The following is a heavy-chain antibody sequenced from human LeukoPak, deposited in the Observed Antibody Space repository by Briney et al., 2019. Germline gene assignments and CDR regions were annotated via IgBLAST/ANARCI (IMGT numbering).Heavy chain of an antibody. CDR2: INWNGGST. J-gene: IGHJ4*02. Sequence: PGGSLRLSCAASGFTFDDYGMSWVRQAPGKGLEWVSGINWNGGSTGYADSVKGRFTISRDNAKNSLYLQMNSLRAEDTALYYCAKDTVTTVVTGPFDYWGQGTLATVSS. D-gene: IGHD4-23*01. CDR1: GFTFDDYG. CDR3: AKDTVTTVVTGPFDY. V-gene: IGHV3-20*04.